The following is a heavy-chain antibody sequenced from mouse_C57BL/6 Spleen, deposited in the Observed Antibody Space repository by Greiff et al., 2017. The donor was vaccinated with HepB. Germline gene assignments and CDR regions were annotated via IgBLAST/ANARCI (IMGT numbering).Heavy chain of an antibody. J-gene: IGHJ3*01. Sequence: VHLVESGAELVKPGASVKISCKASGYAFSSYWMNWVKQRPGKGLEWIGQIYPGDGDTNYNGKFKGKATLTADKSSSTAYMQLSSLTSEDSAVYFCARSYSNWFAYWGQGTLVTVSA. CDR3: ARSYSNWFAY. V-gene: IGHV1-80*01. CDR2: IYPGDGDT. CDR1: GYAFSSYW. D-gene: IGHD2-5*01.